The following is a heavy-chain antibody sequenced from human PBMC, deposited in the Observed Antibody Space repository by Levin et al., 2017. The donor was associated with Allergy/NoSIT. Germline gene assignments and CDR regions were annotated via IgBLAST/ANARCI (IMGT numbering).Heavy chain of an antibody. V-gene: IGHV3-23*01. D-gene: IGHD1-14*01. CDR2: FSGSGGTT. J-gene: IGHJ4*02. CDR3: AKKGGTGTNDYFDY. CDR1: GFTFSSYA. Sequence: GGSLRLSCVASGFTFSSYAMSWVRQAPGKGLEWLSIFSGSGGTTSYADSVKGRFTISRDNSKDTLFLQMNSLRADDTAVYYCAKKGGTGTNDYFDYWGQGTLVTVSS.